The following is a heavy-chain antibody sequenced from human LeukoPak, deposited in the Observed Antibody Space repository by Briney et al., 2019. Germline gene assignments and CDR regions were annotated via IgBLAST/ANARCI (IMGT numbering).Heavy chain of an antibody. CDR1: GYTFTSYD. V-gene: IGHV1-8*01. CDR3: AGPYVWGSYRYSGFDY. D-gene: IGHD3-16*02. CDR2: MNPNSGNT. J-gene: IGHJ4*02. Sequence: ASVKVSCKASGYTFTSYDINWVRQATGQGLEWMGWMNPNSGNTGYAQKFQGRVTMTRNTSISTAYMELSSLRSEDTAVYYCAGPYVWGSYRYSGFDYWGQGTLVTVSS.